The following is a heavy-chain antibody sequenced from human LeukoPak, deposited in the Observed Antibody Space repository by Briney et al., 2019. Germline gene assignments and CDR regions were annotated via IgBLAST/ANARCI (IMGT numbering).Heavy chain of an antibody. CDR3: AKDGRYFDWLLGGYDAFDI. CDR2: IRYDGSNK. Sequence: GGSLRLSCAASGFTFSSYGMHWVRQAPGKGLEWVAFIRYDGSNKYYADSVKGRFTISRDNSKNTLYLQKNSLRAEDTAVYYCAKDGRYFDWLLGGYDAFDIWGQGTMVTVSS. J-gene: IGHJ3*02. CDR1: GFTFSSYG. V-gene: IGHV3-30*02. D-gene: IGHD3-9*01.